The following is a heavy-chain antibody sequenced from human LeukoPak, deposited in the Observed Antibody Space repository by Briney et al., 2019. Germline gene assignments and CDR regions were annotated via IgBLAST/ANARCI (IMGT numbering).Heavy chain of an antibody. V-gene: IGHV3-53*01. D-gene: IGHD1-1*01. CDR1: GFSVGGNY. CDR3: ARDRRRLRGMNGDGDAFDI. J-gene: IGHJ3*02. CDR2: IYSDGSI. Sequence: GGSLRLSCAASGFSVGGNYISWVRQAPGKGLEWVSMIYSDGSIFHADSVKGRFTMSRDNSRNTLDLQMNSLRVEDTAVYFCARDRRRLRGMNGDGDAFDIWGQGTMVTVSS.